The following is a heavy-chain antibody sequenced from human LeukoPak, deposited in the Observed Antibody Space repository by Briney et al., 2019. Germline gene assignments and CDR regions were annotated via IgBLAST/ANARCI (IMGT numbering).Heavy chain of an antibody. J-gene: IGHJ4*02. D-gene: IGHD2-2*01. Sequence: ASVKVSCKASGYTFTSYGISWVRQAPGQGREWMGWISAYNGNTNYAQKLQGGVTMTTDTSTSTAYMELRSLRSDDTAVYYCARRRWLTYCSSTSCPAYFDYWGQGTLVTVSS. CDR2: ISAYNGNT. CDR3: ARRRWLTYCSSTSCPAYFDY. CDR1: GYTFTSYG. V-gene: IGHV1-18*01.